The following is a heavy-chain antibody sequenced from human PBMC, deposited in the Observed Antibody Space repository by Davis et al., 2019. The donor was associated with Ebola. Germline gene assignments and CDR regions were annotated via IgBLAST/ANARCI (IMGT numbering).Heavy chain of an antibody. D-gene: IGHD1-26*01. CDR3: GRHRVGEGIDF. CDR2: ISDTGRA. CDR1: GGSIRSYY. Sequence: SETLSLTCSVSGGSIRSYYWSWIRQTPGKGLEWIGHISDTGRAKYNPSLGSRVTISLDTSKIQFSLKVSSVAAVDTAVYYCGRHRVGEGIDFWGQGTLVTVSS. V-gene: IGHV4-59*01. J-gene: IGHJ4*02.